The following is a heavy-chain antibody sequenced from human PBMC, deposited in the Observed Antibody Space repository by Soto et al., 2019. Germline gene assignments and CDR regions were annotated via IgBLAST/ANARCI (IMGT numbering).Heavy chain of an antibody. CDR1: GFTFSNSR. J-gene: IGHJ4*02. CDR3: ARFYDSSGYYPGDFDY. D-gene: IGHD3-22*01. Sequence: EVQLVESGGGLVQPGGSLRLSCAASGFTFSNSRMNWVRQAPGKGLEWVSHISSSSSTTYYAQSVKGRFTISRDNAKNSLYLQMNSLRDEDTAVYYCARFYDSSGYYPGDFDYWGQGTLVTVSS. CDR2: ISSSSSTT. V-gene: IGHV3-48*02.